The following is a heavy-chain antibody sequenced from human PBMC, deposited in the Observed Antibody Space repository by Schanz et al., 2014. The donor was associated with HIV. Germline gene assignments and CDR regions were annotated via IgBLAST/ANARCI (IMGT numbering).Heavy chain of an antibody. V-gene: IGHV3-23*04. CDR1: GFTFTNHA. CDR2: VIGSGVRT. D-gene: IGHD1-26*01. CDR3: AKAKGSYSATTCYFDF. J-gene: IGHJ4*02. Sequence: EVQLEESGGGLVKPGGSLTLSCAASGFTFTNHALSWVRQAPGRGLEWVSTVIGSGVRTIYADSVKGRFTISRDNSKNTLSLHMNSLRVEDTAVYYCAKAKGSYSATTCYFDFWGQGTLVTVSS.